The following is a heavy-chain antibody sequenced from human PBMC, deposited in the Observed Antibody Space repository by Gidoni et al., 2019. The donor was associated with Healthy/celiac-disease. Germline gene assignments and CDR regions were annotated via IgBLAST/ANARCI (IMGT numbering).Heavy chain of an antibody. D-gene: IGHD3-9*01. CDR3: ARVWYDILTGNPQGRNWYFDL. CDR1: GYTFTGYY. V-gene: IGHV1-2*02. CDR2: INPNSGGT. J-gene: IGHJ2*01. Sequence: QVQLVQSGAEVKKPGASVKVSCKASGYTFTGYYMHWGRQAPGQGLEWMGWINPNSGGTNYAQKFQGRVTMTRDTSISTAYMELSRLRSDDTAVYYCARVWYDILTGNPQGRNWYFDLWGRGTLVTVSS.